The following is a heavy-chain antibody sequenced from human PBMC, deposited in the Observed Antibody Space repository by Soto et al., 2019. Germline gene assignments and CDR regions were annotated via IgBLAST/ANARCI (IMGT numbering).Heavy chain of an antibody. CDR2: ISGYNGNT. CDR3: ARDREYYYDTSGTYHYHYALDV. Sequence: QVQLVESGAEVKKPGASVKVSCKASGFTFNTYGISWVRQAPGQGLEWMGWISGYNGNTNYAQNLQGRVTMTTDTPTNTAYMELRSLRSDDMAVYYCARDREYYYDTSGTYHYHYALDVWGQGTTVTVSS. CDR1: GFTFNTYG. J-gene: IGHJ6*02. D-gene: IGHD3-22*01. V-gene: IGHV1-18*03.